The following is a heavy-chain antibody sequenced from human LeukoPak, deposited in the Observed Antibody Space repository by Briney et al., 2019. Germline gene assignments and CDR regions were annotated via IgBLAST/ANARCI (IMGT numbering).Heavy chain of an antibody. V-gene: IGHV4-59*01. Sequence: SETLSLTCSVSGGSISPYYWSWIRQPPGKGLEWIGYIYYTGSTNYNPSLKSRVTISVDTSDNQFSLKLSSVTAADTAVYFCARDGSSWTLKYWGQGALVTVSS. CDR1: GGSISPYY. CDR3: ARDGSSWTLKY. J-gene: IGHJ4*02. D-gene: IGHD6-13*01. CDR2: IYYTGST.